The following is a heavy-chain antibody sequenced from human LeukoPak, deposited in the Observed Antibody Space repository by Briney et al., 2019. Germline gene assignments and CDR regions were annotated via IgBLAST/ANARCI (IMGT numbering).Heavy chain of an antibody. CDR2: INPNSGGT. CDR1: GYTFTGYY. Sequence: GASVKVSCKASGYTFTGYYMHWVRQAPGQGLEWMGWINPNSGGTNYAQKFQGRVTMTRDTSISTGYMELSRLRSDDTAVYYCASLEYGSGSYYRDDAFDIWGQGTMVTVSS. V-gene: IGHV1-2*02. J-gene: IGHJ3*02. CDR3: ASLEYGSGSYYRDDAFDI. D-gene: IGHD3-10*01.